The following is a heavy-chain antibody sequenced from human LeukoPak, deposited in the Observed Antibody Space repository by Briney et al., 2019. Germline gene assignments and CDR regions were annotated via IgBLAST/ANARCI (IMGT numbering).Heavy chain of an antibody. CDR3: ARRAGAYSHPYDY. V-gene: IGHV3-48*03. Sequence: GGSLRLSCAASGFTFSSYEMNWVRQAPGKGLEWLSYISSSGGTIHYADSVKGRFTISRDNSKNTLYLQMNSLRAEDTAVYYCARRAGAYSHPYDYWGQGTLVTVSS. CDR2: ISSSGGTI. J-gene: IGHJ4*02. CDR1: GFTFSSYE. D-gene: IGHD4/OR15-4a*01.